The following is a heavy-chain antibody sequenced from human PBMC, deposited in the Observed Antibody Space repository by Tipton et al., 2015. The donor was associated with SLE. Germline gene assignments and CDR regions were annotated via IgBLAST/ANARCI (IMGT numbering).Heavy chain of an antibody. Sequence: TLSLTCAVYGGSFSGHYWSWIRQPPGKGLEWIGEINHSGSTNYNPSLKSRVTISVDTSKNQFSLKLSSVTAADTAVYYCARTRLYYYDSSGYYYFDYWGQGTMVTVSS. CDR2: INHSGST. J-gene: IGHJ4*02. V-gene: IGHV4-34*01. CDR3: ARTRLYYYDSSGYYYFDY. CDR1: GGSFSGHY. D-gene: IGHD3-22*01.